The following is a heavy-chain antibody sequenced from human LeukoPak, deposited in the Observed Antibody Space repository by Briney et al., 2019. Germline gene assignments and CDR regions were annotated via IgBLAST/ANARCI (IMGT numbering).Heavy chain of an antibody. CDR2: IYYSGST. Sequence: SETLSLTCAVSGGPISSGGYSWSWIRQPPGKGLEWIGYIYYSGSTYYNPSLKSRVTISVDTSKNQFSLKLSSVTAADTAVYYCARELGYCSGGSCYLGYFDYWGQGTLVTVSS. J-gene: IGHJ4*02. CDR1: GGPISSGGYS. D-gene: IGHD2-15*01. CDR3: ARELGYCSGGSCYLGYFDY. V-gene: IGHV4-30-4*07.